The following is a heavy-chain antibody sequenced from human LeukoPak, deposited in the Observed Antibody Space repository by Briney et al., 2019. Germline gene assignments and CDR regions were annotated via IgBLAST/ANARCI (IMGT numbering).Heavy chain of an antibody. J-gene: IGHJ4*02. V-gene: IGHV4-61*02. CDR3: ARIVGSEGYSSGWYDD. CDR2: AYDTGST. CDR1: GDSISAGNYY. Sequence: SETLSLTCTVSGDSISAGNYYWSWIRQPAGKGLEWVGRAYDTGSTWHSPSLKDRVTISIDTSKNQFSVNLNSVTAADTAVYFCARIVGSEGYSSGWYDDWGPGILVTVSS. D-gene: IGHD6-19*01.